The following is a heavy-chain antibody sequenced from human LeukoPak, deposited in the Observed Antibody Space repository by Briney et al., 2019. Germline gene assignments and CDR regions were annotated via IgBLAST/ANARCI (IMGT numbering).Heavy chain of an antibody. V-gene: IGHV4-39*02. J-gene: IGHJ4*02. CDR1: GGSISSSSYY. D-gene: IGHD2-15*01. CDR3: ARDCSGGSCQAIAIDY. Sequence: PSETLSLTCTVSGGSISSSSYYWGWIRQPPGKGLEWIGNIYFSGSTYYNPSLKSRVTISADTSKNQFSLKLSSVTAADSAVYYCARDCSGGSCQAIAIDYWGQGTLVTVSS. CDR2: IYFSGST.